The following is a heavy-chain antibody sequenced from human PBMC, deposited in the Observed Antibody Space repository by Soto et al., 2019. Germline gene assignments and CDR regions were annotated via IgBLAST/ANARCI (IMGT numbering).Heavy chain of an antibody. CDR3: AKDMGGSYDYYFYGMDV. CDR2: ISWNSGDI. V-gene: IGHV3-9*01. CDR1: RFTFDDNA. D-gene: IGHD1-26*01. Sequence: EVQLVESGGGLVQPGRSLRLSCAASRFTFDDNAMHWVRQAPGKGLEWVSGISWNSGDIGYADSVKGRFTISRDNAKNSLYLQMNSLRAEDTALYYCAKDMGGSYDYYFYGMDVWGQGTTVTVSS. J-gene: IGHJ6*02.